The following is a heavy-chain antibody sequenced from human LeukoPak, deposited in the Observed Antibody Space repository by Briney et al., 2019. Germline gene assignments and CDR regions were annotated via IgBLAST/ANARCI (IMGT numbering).Heavy chain of an antibody. D-gene: IGHD3-16*01. Sequence: TGGSLRLSCAASGFTVSSNYMSWVRQAPGKGLEWVSVIYSGGSTYYADSVKGRFTISRDNSKNTLYLQMNSLRSEDTAVYYCARLINGAPSDWGQGPLVIVSS. V-gene: IGHV3-53*01. J-gene: IGHJ4*02. CDR1: GFTVSSNY. CDR2: IYSGGST. CDR3: ARLINGAPSD.